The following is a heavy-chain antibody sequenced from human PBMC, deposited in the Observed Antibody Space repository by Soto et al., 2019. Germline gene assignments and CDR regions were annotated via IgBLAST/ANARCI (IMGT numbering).Heavy chain of an antibody. V-gene: IGHV4-34*01. J-gene: IGHJ5*02. CDR2: INHSGST. CDR1: GGCFSGYY. Sequence: SETLSLTCAVYGGCFSGYYWSWIRQPPGNGLEWIGEINHSGSTNYNPSLKSRVTISVDTSKNQFSLKLGSVTAADTAVYYCARGYRNYYGSRSYDFFFTSYWFDPWGQGTSVPVSS. CDR3: ARGYRNYYGSRSYDFFFTSYWFDP. D-gene: IGHD3-10*01.